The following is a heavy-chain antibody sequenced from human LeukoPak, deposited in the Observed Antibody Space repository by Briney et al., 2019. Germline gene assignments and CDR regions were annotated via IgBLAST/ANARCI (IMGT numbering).Heavy chain of an antibody. CDR3: TRGGTTLDY. D-gene: IGHD1-7*01. V-gene: IGHV3-74*01. CDR2: IDTDGSNT. CDR1: GFTFSSYW. J-gene: IGHJ4*02. Sequence: GGSLRLSCAASGFTFSSYWMHWVRQAPGKGLVWVSRIDTDGSNTAYADSVKGRFTISRDNAKNTLYLQMNGLRAEDTAVYYCTRGGTTLDYWGQGTLVTVSS.